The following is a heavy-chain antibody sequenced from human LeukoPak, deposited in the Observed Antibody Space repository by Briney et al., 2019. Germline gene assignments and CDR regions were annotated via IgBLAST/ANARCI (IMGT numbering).Heavy chain of an antibody. Sequence: SETPSLTCTVSGGSVSDYYWSWIRQSPGQGLQWIGYIFSHGGTDYNPSLKGRVTILVDTSKNQFSLQLTSVTAADTAVYYCASTHGRYDTSGYHVNYFDPWGQGTLVTVSS. V-gene: IGHV4-59*02. J-gene: IGHJ5*02. CDR1: GGSVSDYY. CDR3: ASTHGRYDTSGYHVNYFDP. CDR2: IFSHGGT. D-gene: IGHD3-22*01.